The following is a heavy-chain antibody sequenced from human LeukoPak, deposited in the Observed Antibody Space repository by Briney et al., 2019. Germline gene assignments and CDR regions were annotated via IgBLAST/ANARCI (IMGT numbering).Heavy chain of an antibody. V-gene: IGHV5-51*01. J-gene: IGHJ5*02. CDR2: IYPGDSDT. CDR3: ASLRLGYCSSTSCYGSWFDP. CDR1: GYSFTSYW. Sequence: GESLKISCKGSGYSFTSYWIGWVRQMPGKGLEWMGIIYPGDSDTRYSPSFQGQVTISADKSISTAYLQWSSLKASDTAMYYCASLRLGYCSSTSCYGSWFDPWGQGTLVTVSS. D-gene: IGHD2-2*01.